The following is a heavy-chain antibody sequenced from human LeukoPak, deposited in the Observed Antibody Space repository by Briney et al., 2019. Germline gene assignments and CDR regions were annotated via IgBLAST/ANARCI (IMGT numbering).Heavy chain of an antibody. CDR1: GYTFTGYY. D-gene: IGHD5-18*01. J-gene: IGHJ3*02. V-gene: IGHV1-2*02. Sequence: ASVKVSCKASGYTFTGYYIHWVRQAPGQGLEWMGWINPHSGGTNYAQKFQGGVTMTRDTSITTAYMELSSLRSDDTAVYYCARDLGLLRGYSYGFYRAGGAFDIWGQGTMVTVSS. CDR2: INPHSGGT. CDR3: ARDLGLLRGYSYGFYRAGGAFDI.